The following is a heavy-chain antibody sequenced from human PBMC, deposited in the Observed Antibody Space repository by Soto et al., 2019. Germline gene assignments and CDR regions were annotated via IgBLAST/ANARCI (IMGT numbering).Heavy chain of an antibody. CDR1: GYTFTSYA. Sequence: VASVKVSCKASGYTFTSYAISWVRQAPGQGLEWMGWIIPNTGRANYEQKFQGRVTITADTSTSTAYMELSSLRSDDTAVYYCARAYSSDSSPSTYWGQGTRVTVSS. CDR2: IIPNTGRA. V-gene: IGHV1-69*10. CDR3: ARAYSSDSSPSTY. D-gene: IGHD2-2*01. J-gene: IGHJ4*02.